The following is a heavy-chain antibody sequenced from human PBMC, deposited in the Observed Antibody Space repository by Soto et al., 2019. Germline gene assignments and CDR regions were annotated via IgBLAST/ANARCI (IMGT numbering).Heavy chain of an antibody. CDR2: INPDSGRT. CDR1: GYTFTGYY. J-gene: IGHJ6*01. CDR3: ALSFSQTNIDV. Sequence: QVQLVQSGPEVGKPGASVKVSCKASGYTFTGYYLHWVRQAPGQGLEWMGYINPDSGRTRYAQKFQGTVTMTWDTSITTAYLELSSLKYDDSAIFYCALSFSQTNIDVWGQGTTVIVSS. V-gene: IGHV1-2*02.